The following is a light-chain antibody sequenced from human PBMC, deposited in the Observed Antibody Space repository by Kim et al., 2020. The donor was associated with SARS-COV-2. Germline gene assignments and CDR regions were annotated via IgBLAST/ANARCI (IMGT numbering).Light chain of an antibody. J-gene: IGKJ1*01. CDR1: QSVSSNF. Sequence: ENVLTQSPGTLSLSPGERATLSCRASQSVSSNFLAWYQQKGGQAPRLLIYSASSRASGIPDRFSGSGSGTDFTLTIRTLEPEDFAVYYCQQYATSPETFGQGTKVDIK. CDR2: SAS. V-gene: IGKV3-20*01. CDR3: QQYATSPET.